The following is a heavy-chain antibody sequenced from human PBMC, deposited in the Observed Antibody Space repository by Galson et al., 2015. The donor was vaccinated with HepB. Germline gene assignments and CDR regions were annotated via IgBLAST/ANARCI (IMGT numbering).Heavy chain of an antibody. V-gene: IGHV3-21*01. Sequence: SLRLSCAASGFTFSSYSMNWVRQAPGKGLEWVSSISSSGSYIYYADSVKGRFTISRDNAKHSLSLQTNSLRAEDTAVYYCAKASITIFGVVSYWYFDLWGRGTLVTVSS. CDR3: AKASITIFGVVSYWYFDL. CDR1: GFTFSSYS. J-gene: IGHJ2*01. D-gene: IGHD3-3*01. CDR2: ISSSGSYI.